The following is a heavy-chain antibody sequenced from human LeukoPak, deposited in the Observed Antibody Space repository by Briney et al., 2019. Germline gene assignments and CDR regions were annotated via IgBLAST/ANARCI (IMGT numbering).Heavy chain of an antibody. D-gene: IGHD1-26*01. Sequence: ASVKVSCKASGYTLTGYYMHWVRQAPGQGLEWMGVINLSAGTTNYAQKFQGRVTMTRDMSTSTVYMELSSLTSEDTAVYYCAREMGVGSTMGYFYYWGQGTLVTVSS. CDR2: INLSAGTT. CDR3: AREMGVGSTMGYFYY. CDR1: GYTLTGYY. V-gene: IGHV1-46*01. J-gene: IGHJ4*02.